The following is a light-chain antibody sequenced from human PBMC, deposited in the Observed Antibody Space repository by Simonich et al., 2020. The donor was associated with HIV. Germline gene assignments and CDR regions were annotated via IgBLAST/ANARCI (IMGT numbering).Light chain of an antibody. V-gene: IGLV3-19*01. J-gene: IGLJ2*01. Sequence: SSELTQDPAVSVALGQTVRITCQGDSLRNFYASWYQQNPGQAPVLVIYGKNNRPSGIPDRFSGSSSGNTASLTITGAQAEDEADYYCNSRDSSGNQVFGGGTKVTVL. CDR3: NSRDSSGNQV. CDR1: SLRNFY. CDR2: GKN.